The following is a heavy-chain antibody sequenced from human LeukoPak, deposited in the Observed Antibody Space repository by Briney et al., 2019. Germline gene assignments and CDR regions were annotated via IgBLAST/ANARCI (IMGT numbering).Heavy chain of an antibody. CDR1: GYTFTSYG. J-gene: IGHJ6*03. Sequence: ASVKVSCKASGYTFTSYGISWVRQAPGQGLEWMGWISAYNGNTNYAQKLRGRVTMTTDTSTSTAYMELRSLRSDDTAVYCCARGVPAAMGLRYYYMDVWGKGTTVTVSS. D-gene: IGHD2-2*01. V-gene: IGHV1-18*01. CDR3: ARGVPAAMGLRYYYMDV. CDR2: ISAYNGNT.